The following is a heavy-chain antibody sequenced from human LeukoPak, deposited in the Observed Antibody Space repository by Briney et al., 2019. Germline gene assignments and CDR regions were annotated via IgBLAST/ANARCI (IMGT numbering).Heavy chain of an antibody. J-gene: IGHJ4*02. CDR1: GGTFSSYA. CDR2: IIPIFGTA. CDR3: ARDSARPVGATGPAFDY. V-gene: IGHV1-69*13. Sequence: SVKVSCKASGGTFSSYAISWVRQAPGQGLEWMGGIIPIFGTANYAQKFQGRVTITADESTSTAYMELRSLRSDDTAVYYCARDSARPVGATGPAFDYWGQGTLVTVSS. D-gene: IGHD1-26*01.